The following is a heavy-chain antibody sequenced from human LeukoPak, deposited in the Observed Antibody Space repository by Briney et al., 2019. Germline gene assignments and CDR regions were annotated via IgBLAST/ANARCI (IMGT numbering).Heavy chain of an antibody. Sequence: SETLSLTCIVSGGSINNYYWSWIRQPPGKELEWIGYIHYTGSTNYNPSLKSRVTISVDTSKNQFSLKLSSVTAADTAVYYCARVAVYSGYDFDYWGQGTLVTVSS. CDR1: GGSINNYY. D-gene: IGHD5-12*01. V-gene: IGHV4-59*01. J-gene: IGHJ4*02. CDR3: ARVAVYSGYDFDY. CDR2: IHYTGST.